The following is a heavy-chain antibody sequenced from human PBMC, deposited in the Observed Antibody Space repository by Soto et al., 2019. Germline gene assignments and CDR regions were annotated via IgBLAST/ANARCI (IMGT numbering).Heavy chain of an antibody. CDR1: GLTLSRVS. V-gene: IGHV3-21*01. J-gene: IGHJ4*02. CDR2: ISSASSET. CDR3: ARGAY. Sequence: PGQALKISCEASGLTLSRVSMNWVRQVPGKGLEWVASISSASSETWYADSVKGRFIISRGNPQNSLFLQMNPLRPEDSAIYYCARGAYWGPGTQLTVSS.